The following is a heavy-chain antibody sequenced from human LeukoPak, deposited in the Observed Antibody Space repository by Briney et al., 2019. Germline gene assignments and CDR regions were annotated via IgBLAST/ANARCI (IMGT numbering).Heavy chain of an antibody. CDR2: ISYDGSNK. J-gene: IGHJ4*02. CDR1: GFTFSSYA. D-gene: IGHD6-13*01. V-gene: IGHV3-30-3*01. CDR3: ARGGYSSSATDY. Sequence: GGSLRLSCAASGFTFSSYAMHWVHQAPGKGLEWVAVISYDGSNKYYADSVKGRFTISRDNSKNTLYLQMNSLRAEDTAVYYCARGGYSSSATDYWGQGTLVTVSS.